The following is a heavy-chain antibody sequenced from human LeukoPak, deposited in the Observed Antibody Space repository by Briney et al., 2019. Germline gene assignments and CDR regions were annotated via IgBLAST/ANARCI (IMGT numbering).Heavy chain of an antibody. CDR1: GGSISGYY. D-gene: IGHD1-26*01. V-gene: IGHV4-59*08. Sequence: SSETLSLTCTVSGGSISGYYWSWIRQPPGKGLEWIGYIYYSGSTNYNPSLKSRVTISVDTSKNQFSLKLSSVTAADTAVYYCARHENWALLRGGYYYGVVVWGQGTTVTVSS. CDR2: IYYSGST. J-gene: IGHJ6*02. CDR3: ARHENWALLRGGYYYGVVV.